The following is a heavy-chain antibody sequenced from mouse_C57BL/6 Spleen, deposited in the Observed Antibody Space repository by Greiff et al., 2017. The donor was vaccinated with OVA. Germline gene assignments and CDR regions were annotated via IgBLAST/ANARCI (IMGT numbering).Heavy chain of an antibody. CDR1: GYTFTDYE. V-gene: IGHV1-15*01. CDR3: TRKSYAMDY. CDR2: IDPETGGT. J-gene: IGHJ4*01. Sequence: VQLQQSGAELVRPGASVTLSCKASGYTFTDYEMHWVKQTPVHGLEWIGAIDPETGGTAYNQKFKGKAILTADKSSRTAYMELRSLTSEDSAGYYCTRKSYAMDYWGQGTSVTVSS.